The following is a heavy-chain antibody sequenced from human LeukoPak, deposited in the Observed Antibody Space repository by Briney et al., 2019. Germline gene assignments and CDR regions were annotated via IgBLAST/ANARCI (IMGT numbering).Heavy chain of an antibody. Sequence: PGGSLRLFCAASGFTFNTYTMNWVRQAPGKGLEWVSSISGRGANTHYADSVKGRFTISGDYSKNTLNLQMNSLRAEDTAVYYCAKSGRVFDTSGYYWFPNWGQGILVTVSS. CDR1: GFTFNTYT. CDR2: ISGRGANT. D-gene: IGHD3-22*01. J-gene: IGHJ4*02. CDR3: AKSGRVFDTSGYYWFPN. V-gene: IGHV3-23*01.